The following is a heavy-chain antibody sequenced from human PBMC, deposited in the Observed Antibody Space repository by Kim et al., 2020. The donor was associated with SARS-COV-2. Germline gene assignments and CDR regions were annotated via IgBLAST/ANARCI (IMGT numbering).Heavy chain of an antibody. CDR2: ISDNGGTT. V-gene: IGHV3-23*01. CDR3: AGYYYDWGSYYRSIDY. Sequence: GGSLRLSCAASGFTFSSHAMTWVRQAPGMGLEWVSTISDNGGTTYYADSVKGRFTISRDNSKNTLYLQMNSLRAEDTAIYYCAGYYYDWGSYYRSIDYWGQGTRVTVSS. D-gene: IGHD3-10*01. CDR1: GFTFSSHA. J-gene: IGHJ4*02.